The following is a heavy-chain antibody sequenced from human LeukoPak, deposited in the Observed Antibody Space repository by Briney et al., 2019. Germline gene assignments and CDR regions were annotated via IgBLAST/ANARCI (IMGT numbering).Heavy chain of an antibody. CDR1: GGSFSGYY. CDR2: INHSGGT. CDR3: ARALSLMDHDP. J-gene: IGHJ5*02. D-gene: IGHD2-2*03. V-gene: IGHV4-34*01. Sequence: SGTLSLTCAVYGGSFSGYYWSWIRQPPGKGLEWIGEINHSGGTNYNPSLKSRVTTSVDTSKNQFSLKLSSVTAADTAVYYCARALSLMDHDPWGQGTLVTVSS.